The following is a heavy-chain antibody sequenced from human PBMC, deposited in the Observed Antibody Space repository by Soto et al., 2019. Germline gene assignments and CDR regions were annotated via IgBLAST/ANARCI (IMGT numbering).Heavy chain of an antibody. CDR1: GGSITSGRNS. Sequence: QLQLQESGSGLVKPSETLSLTCAVSGGSITSGRNSWTWIRQPPGKGLEWIGSISHSGNTDYRSSLKSRITISLDSSNNQFSLNLSSATAADTAVYYCARVRPYNYFDPSDYNPYYFDSWGQGTLVTVSS. CDR3: ARVRPYNYFDPSDYNPYYFDS. D-gene: IGHD3-22*01. CDR2: ISHSGNT. J-gene: IGHJ4*02. V-gene: IGHV4-30-2*01.